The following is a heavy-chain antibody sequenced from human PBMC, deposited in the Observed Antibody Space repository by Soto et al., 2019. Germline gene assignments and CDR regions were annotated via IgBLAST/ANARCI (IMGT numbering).Heavy chain of an antibody. J-gene: IGHJ6*02. V-gene: IGHV1-46*01. CDR1: GYTFTSYY. D-gene: IGHD6-19*01. CDR3: ARIIAVAANAHYYCGMDV. Sequence: ASVKVSCKASGYTFTSYYMHWVRQAPGQGLEWMGIINPSGGSTSYAQKFQGRVTMTRDTSTSTVYMELSSLRSEDTAVYYCARIIAVAANAHYYCGMDVWGQGTTVTVSS. CDR2: INPSGGST.